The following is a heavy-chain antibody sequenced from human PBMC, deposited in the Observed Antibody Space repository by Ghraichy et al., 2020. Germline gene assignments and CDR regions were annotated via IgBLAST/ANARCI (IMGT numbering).Heavy chain of an antibody. Sequence: SQTLSLTCAVYGGSFSGYYWSWIRQPPGKGLEWIGEINHSGSTNYNPSLKSRVTISVDTSKNQFSLKLSSVTAADTAVYYCARVCSGGSCYRNQLVDYYYYGMDVWGQGTTVTVSS. V-gene: IGHV4-34*01. CDR3: ARVCSGGSCYRNQLVDYYYYGMDV. CDR1: GGSFSGYY. J-gene: IGHJ6*02. CDR2: INHSGST. D-gene: IGHD2-15*01.